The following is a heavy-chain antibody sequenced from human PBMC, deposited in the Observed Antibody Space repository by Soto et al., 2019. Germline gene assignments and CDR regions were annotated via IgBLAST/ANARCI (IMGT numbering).Heavy chain of an antibody. J-gene: IGHJ4*02. D-gene: IGHD2-21*02. V-gene: IGHV3-23*01. CDR2: ISGSGGST. Sequence: GGSLRLSCAASGFTFSSYAMSWVRQAPGKGLEWVSAISGSGGSTYYADSVKGRFTISRDNSKNTLYLQMNSLRAEDTAVYYCAKDGVVVAGIPIAYFDYWGQGTLVTVSS. CDR3: AKDGVVVAGIPIAYFDY. CDR1: GFTFSSYA.